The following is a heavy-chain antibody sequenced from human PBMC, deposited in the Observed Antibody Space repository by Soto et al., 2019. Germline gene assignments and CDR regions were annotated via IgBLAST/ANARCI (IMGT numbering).Heavy chain of an antibody. CDR3: ARYYDFWSGYYFGADFDY. D-gene: IGHD3-3*01. Sequence: PGGSLRLSCAASGFTFRSYAMHWVRQAPGKGLEWVAVISYDGSNKYYADSVKGRFTISRDNSKNTLYLQTNSLRAEDTAVYYCARYYDFWSGYYFGADFDYWGQGTLVTVSS. J-gene: IGHJ4*02. CDR1: GFTFRSYA. V-gene: IGHV3-30-3*01. CDR2: ISYDGSNK.